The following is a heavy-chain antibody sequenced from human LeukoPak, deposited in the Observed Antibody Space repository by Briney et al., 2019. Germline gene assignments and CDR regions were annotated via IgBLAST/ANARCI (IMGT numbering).Heavy chain of an antibody. D-gene: IGHD3-10*01. CDR2: MRYDGSNK. V-gene: IGHV3-30*02. Sequence: GGSLRLSCAASGFTFSSYGMHWVRQAPGKGLEWVAFMRYDGSNKYYADSVKGRFTISRDNSKNTLYLQMNSLRAEDTAVYYCARHPGPYGSGSYFDYWGQGTLVTVSS. J-gene: IGHJ4*02. CDR1: GFTFSSYG. CDR3: ARHPGPYGSGSYFDY.